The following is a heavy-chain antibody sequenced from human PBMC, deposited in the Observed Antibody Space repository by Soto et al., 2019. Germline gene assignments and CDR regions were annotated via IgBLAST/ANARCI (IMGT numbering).Heavy chain of an antibody. CDR1: GGTFSSYA. D-gene: IGHD6-13*01. CDR2: IIPIFGKA. J-gene: IGHJ6*02. V-gene: IGHV1-69*06. Sequence: QVQLVQSGAEVKKPGSSVKVSCKASGGTFSSYAISWVRQAPGQGLEWMGGIIPIFGKANYAQKFQGRVTITADKSTSPAYTELRRLRSEETAVYYRAGNRDGDSSSGNGRFYYSYYGMDVWGQGTMVTVSS. CDR3: AGNRDGDSSSGNGRFYYSYYGMDV.